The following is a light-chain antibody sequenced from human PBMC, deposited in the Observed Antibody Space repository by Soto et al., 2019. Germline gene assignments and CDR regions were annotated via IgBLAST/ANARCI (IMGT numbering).Light chain of an antibody. CDR1: QAIGIY. CDR2: AAS. CDR3: QKYSGAPPT. V-gene: IGKV1-27*01. Sequence: DIQMTQSPSSLSTSVGDRVTITCRASQAIGIYLAWYQQKPGKVPKLLIYAASTLQSGVPSRFSGSGSGTDFTLTINSLQPEDVETYYCQKYSGAPPTFGQGTNVAIK. J-gene: IGKJ1*01.